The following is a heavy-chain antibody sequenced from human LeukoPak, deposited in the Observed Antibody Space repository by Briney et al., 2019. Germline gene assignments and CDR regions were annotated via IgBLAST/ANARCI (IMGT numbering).Heavy chain of an antibody. D-gene: IGHD5-18*01. V-gene: IGHV1-69*13. CDR1: GGTFSSYA. Sequence: SVKVSCKASGGTFSSYAISWVRQAPGQGLEWMGGIIPIFGTANYAQKLQGRVTITADESTSTAYMELSSLRSEDTAVYYCARVRLTGDTAMAWDYWGQGTLVTVSS. J-gene: IGHJ4*02. CDR2: IIPIFGTA. CDR3: ARVRLTGDTAMAWDY.